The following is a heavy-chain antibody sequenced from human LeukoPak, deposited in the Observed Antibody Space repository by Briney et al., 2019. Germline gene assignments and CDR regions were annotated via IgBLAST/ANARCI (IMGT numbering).Heavy chain of an antibody. CDR1: GGSFSGYY. V-gene: IGHV4-34*01. Sequence: SETLSLTCAVYGGSFSGYYWSWIRQPPGKGLEWIGEINHSGSTNYNPSLKSRVTISVDTSKNQFSLKLSSVTAADTAFYYCARQTGSGLFILPGGQGTLVTVSS. J-gene: IGHJ4*02. CDR2: INHSGST. D-gene: IGHD3/OR15-3a*01. CDR3: ARQTGSGLFILP.